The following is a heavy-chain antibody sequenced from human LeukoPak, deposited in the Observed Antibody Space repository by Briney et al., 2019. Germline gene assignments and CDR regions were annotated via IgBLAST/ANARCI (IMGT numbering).Heavy chain of an antibody. V-gene: IGHV4-39*01. CDR3: ARQDSSGWSDFDY. D-gene: IGHD6-19*01. CDR1: GGSISSSSYY. CDR2: IYYSGST. J-gene: IGHJ4*02. Sequence: PLETLSLTCTVSGGSISSSSYYWGWIRQPPGKGLEWIGSIYYSGSTYYNPSLKSRVTISVDTSKNQFSLKLSSVTAADTAVYYCARQDSSGWSDFDYWGQGTLVTVSS.